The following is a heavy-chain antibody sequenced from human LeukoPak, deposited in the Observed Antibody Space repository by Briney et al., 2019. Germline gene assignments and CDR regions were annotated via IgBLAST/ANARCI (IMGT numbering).Heavy chain of an antibody. Sequence: GGSLRLSCAASGFTFSSYGMSWVRQAPGKGLEWVSAISGSGASTYYADSVKGRFTMSRDNSKNTLYLQMNSLRAEDTAVYYCASYYYDSSVYPDWGQGTLVTVSS. CDR2: ISGSGAST. J-gene: IGHJ4*02. CDR3: ASYYYDSSVYPD. CDR1: GFTFSSYG. D-gene: IGHD3-22*01. V-gene: IGHV3-23*01.